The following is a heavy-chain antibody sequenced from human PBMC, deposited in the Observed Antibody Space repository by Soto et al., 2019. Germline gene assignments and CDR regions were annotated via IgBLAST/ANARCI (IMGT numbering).Heavy chain of an antibody. CDR3: ARVPTYYDFWSGYSGGYYFDY. CDR2: IYYSGST. D-gene: IGHD3-3*01. Sequence: PSETLSLTCTVSGGSISSYYWSWIRQPPGKGLEWIGYIYYSGSTSYNPSLKSRVTISVDTSKNQFSLKLSSVTAADTAVYYCARVPTYYDFWSGYSGGYYFDYWGQGTLVTVSS. J-gene: IGHJ4*02. CDR1: GGSISSYY. V-gene: IGHV4-59*01.